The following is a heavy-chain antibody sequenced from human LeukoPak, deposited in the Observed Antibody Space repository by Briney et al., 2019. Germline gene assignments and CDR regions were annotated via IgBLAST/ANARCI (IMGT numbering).Heavy chain of an antibody. D-gene: IGHD4-17*01. CDR2: ITPRSGSA. J-gene: IGHJ4*02. CDR3: ARDASTVTNSAYFDY. Sequence: ASVKVSCKASGYTFNTYYIHWVRQAPGQGLEWMGIITPRSGSASSAPKFQGRLTMARDTSTSTLYIELSSLRSDDTAVYYCARDASTVTNSAYFDYWGQGTPVTVSS. V-gene: IGHV1-46*02. CDR1: GYTFNTYY.